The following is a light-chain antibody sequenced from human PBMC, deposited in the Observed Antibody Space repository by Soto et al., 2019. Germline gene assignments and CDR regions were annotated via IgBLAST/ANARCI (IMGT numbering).Light chain of an antibody. J-gene: IGKJ2*01. CDR3: QQYNDWPPRYT. CDR2: HAS. V-gene: IGKV3-15*01. CDR1: QNVSTN. Sequence: EIVMTQSPATLSVSPGERATLACRASQNVSTNLAWYQQKRGQAPRLLIYHASTRATGIPARFSGSGSGTEFTLTNSSLQSEDFAVYYCQQYNDWPPRYTFGQGTKLEIK.